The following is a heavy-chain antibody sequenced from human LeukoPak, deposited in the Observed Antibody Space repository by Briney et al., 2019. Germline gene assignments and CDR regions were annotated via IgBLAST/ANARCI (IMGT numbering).Heavy chain of an antibody. J-gene: IGHJ3*02. D-gene: IGHD4-17*01. CDR2: IYYSGST. V-gene: IGHV4-39*07. Sequence: SETLSLTCTVSGGSISSSSYYWGWIRQPPGKGLEWIGSIYYSGSTYYNPSLKSRVTISVDTSKNQFSLKLSSVTAADTAVYYCARAYYGARRGLHAFDIWGQGTMVTVSS. CDR1: GGSISSSSYY. CDR3: ARAYYGARRGLHAFDI.